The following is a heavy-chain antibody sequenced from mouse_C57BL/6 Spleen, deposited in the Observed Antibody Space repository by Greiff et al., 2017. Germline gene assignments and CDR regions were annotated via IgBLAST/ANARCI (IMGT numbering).Heavy chain of an antibody. CDR2: IRNKANGYTT. CDR1: GFTFTDYY. CDR3: ARYGNGKFAY. Sequence: EVQLVESGGGLVQPGGSLSLSCAASGFTFTDYYMSWVRQPPGKALEWLGFIRNKANGYTTEYSASVKGRFTISRDNSQSILYLQMNALRAEDSATYYCARYGNGKFAYWGQGTLVTVSA. D-gene: IGHD4-1*01. V-gene: IGHV7-3*01. J-gene: IGHJ3*01.